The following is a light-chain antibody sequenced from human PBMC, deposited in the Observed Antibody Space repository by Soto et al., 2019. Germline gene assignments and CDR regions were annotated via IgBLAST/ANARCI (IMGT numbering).Light chain of an antibody. CDR3: QEYNNWPLT. J-gene: IGKJ4*01. V-gene: IGKV3-15*01. Sequence: EIVMTQSPATLSVSPGERATLSCRASHGVSSNLAWYQQKPGQAPRLLIYGASTRATGIPARFSGSGSGTEFTLTISSLQSEDFAVYYCQEYNNWPLTFGRGTKVEIK. CDR1: HGVSSN. CDR2: GAS.